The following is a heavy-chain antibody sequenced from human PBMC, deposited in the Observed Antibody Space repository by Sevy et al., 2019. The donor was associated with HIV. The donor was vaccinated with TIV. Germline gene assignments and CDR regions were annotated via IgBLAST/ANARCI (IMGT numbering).Heavy chain of an antibody. D-gene: IGHD3-22*01. CDR2: ISSSSSYI. CDR1: GFTFSSYS. CDR3: ARDYYDSSGYQSDAFDI. V-gene: IGHV3-21*01. J-gene: IGHJ3*02. Sequence: GGSLRLSCAASGFTFSSYSMNWVRQAPGKGLEWVSSISSSSSYIYYADPVKGRFTITRDNAKNSLYLQMNSLRAEDTAVYYCARDYYDSSGYQSDAFDIWGQGTMVTVSS.